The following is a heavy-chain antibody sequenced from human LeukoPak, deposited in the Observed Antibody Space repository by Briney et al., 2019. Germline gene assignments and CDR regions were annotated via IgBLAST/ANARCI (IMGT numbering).Heavy chain of an antibody. D-gene: IGHD1-14*01. V-gene: IGHV4-31*03. Sequence: SQTLSLTCSVSGGSIRSGGHYWSWIRQHPGKALEWIGYINYSGYTFHNPSLKSRLTISVDTSKNQFSLKLSSVTAADTAVYYCARVEVGYNPFYFDYWGQGTLVTVSS. CDR2: INYSGYT. CDR3: ARVEVGYNPFYFDY. J-gene: IGHJ4*02. CDR1: GGSIRSGGHY.